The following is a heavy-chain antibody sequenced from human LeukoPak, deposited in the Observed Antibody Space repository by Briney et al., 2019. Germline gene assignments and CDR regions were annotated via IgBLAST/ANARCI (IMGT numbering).Heavy chain of an antibody. CDR2: ISSNGGST. CDR1: GFTFSSYA. J-gene: IGHJ4*02. Sequence: GGSLRLSCSASGFTFSSYAMHCVRQAPGKGLEYVSAISSNGGSTYYADSVKGRFTISRDNSKNTLYLQMSSLRAEDTAVYYCVNDRANWNDVLDYWGQGTLVTVSS. D-gene: IGHD1-20*01. V-gene: IGHV3-64D*06. CDR3: VNDRANWNDVLDY.